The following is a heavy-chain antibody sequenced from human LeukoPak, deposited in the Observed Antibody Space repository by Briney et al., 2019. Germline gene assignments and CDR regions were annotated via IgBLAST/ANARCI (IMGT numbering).Heavy chain of an antibody. Sequence: ASVKVSCKVSGYTLTELSMHWVRQAPGKGLEWMGGFDPEDGETIYAQKFQGRVTMTRNTSISTAYMELSSLRSEDTAVYYCARVGGYSYGSTLNYWGQGTLVTVSS. J-gene: IGHJ4*02. V-gene: IGHV1-24*01. CDR1: GYTLTELS. CDR3: ARVGGYSYGSTLNY. D-gene: IGHD5-18*01. CDR2: FDPEDGET.